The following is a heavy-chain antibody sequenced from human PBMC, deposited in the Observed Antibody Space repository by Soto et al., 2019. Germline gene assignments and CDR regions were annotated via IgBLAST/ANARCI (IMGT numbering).Heavy chain of an antibody. CDR1: GFTFSSYG. V-gene: IGHV3-30*18. CDR3: AKSDWFDP. CDR2: ISYDGSNK. J-gene: IGHJ5*02. Sequence: GSLRLSCAASGFTFSSYGMHWVRQAPGKGLEWVAVISYDGSNKYYADSVKGRFTISRDNSKNTLYLQMNSLRAEDTAVYYCAKSDWFDPWGQGTLVTVSS.